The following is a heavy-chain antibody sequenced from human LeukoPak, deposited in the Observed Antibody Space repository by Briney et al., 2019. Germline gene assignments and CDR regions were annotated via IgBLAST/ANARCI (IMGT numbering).Heavy chain of an antibody. CDR1: GFTFSNAW. CDR3: ARDLRGNSYGSVDF. CDR2: ISSSGSPI. J-gene: IGHJ4*02. V-gene: IGHV3-48*01. Sequence: GGSLRLSCAASGFTFSNAWMNWVRQAPGKGLEWVSYISSSGSPIYYADSVRGRFTISRDNAKNSLYLQMHSLRAEDTAVYYCARDLRGNSYGSVDFWGQGTLVTVSS. D-gene: IGHD5-18*01.